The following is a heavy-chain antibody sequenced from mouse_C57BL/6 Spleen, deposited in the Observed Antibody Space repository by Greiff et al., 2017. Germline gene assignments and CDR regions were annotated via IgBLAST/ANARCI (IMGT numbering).Heavy chain of an antibody. CDR1: GFSLTSYG. D-gene: IGHD3-2*02. V-gene: IGHV2-2*01. CDR3: ARNSSSGYDYAMDY. CDR2: IWSGGST. J-gene: IGHJ4*01. Sequence: QVQLMESGPGLVQPSQSLSITCTVSGFSLTSYGVHWVRQSPGKGLEWLGVIWSGGSTDYNAAVISRLSISKDNSKSQVFFKMNSLQADDTAIYYCARNSSSGYDYAMDYWGQGTSVTVSS.